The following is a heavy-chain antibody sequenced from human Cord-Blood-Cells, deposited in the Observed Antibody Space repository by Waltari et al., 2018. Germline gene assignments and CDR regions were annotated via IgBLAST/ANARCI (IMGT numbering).Heavy chain of an antibody. D-gene: IGHD6-13*01. J-gene: IGHJ4*02. CDR2: MNPNSGNT. Sequence: QVQPVQSGAQVQKPGASVKVSCKPSGYTLTSYHINWVRQATGQGLEWMGWMNPNSGNTGYAQKFQGRVTMTRNTSISTAYMELSSLRAEDTAVYYCAREPIAAADYWGQGTLVTVSS. CDR1: GYTLTSYH. CDR3: AREPIAAADY. V-gene: IGHV1-8*01.